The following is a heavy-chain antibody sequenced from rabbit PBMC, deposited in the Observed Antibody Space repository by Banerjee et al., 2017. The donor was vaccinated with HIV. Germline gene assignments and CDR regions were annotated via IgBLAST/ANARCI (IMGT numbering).Heavy chain of an antibody. CDR1: GFDFSSYG. CDR2: ITYGGST. Sequence: EQLVESGGGLVQPGGSLKLSCKASGFDFSSYGVSWVRQAPGKGLEWIGYITYGGSTFYASWAKGRFTISRTSTTVDLKMTSLTAADTATYFCARIYVGYNGYDYGNLWGPGTLVTVS. V-gene: IGHV1S21*01. D-gene: IGHD6-1*01. CDR3: ARIYVGYNGYDYGNL. J-gene: IGHJ4*01.